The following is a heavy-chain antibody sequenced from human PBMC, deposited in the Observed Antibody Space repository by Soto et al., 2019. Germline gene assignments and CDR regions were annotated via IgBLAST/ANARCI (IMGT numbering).Heavy chain of an antibody. V-gene: IGHV4-59*12. CDR1: GGSFSSYS. D-gene: IGHD2-2*01. J-gene: IGHJ4*02. CDR2: IDYSGST. Sequence: SETLSLTCAVYGGSFSSYSWSWIRQPPGKGLEWIGYIDYSGSTNYSPSLKSRVTISVDTSKNQFSLKLRSVTAADTAVYYCARSAVHCSSSSCPHEFDYWGQGTLVTVSS. CDR3: ARSAVHCSSSSCPHEFDY.